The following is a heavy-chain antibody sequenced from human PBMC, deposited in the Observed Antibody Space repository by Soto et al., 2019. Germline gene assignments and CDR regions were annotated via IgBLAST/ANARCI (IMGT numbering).Heavy chain of an antibody. J-gene: IGHJ6*02. D-gene: IGHD3-3*01. CDR2: ISVSSSYI. CDR3: STIQRSGPRWGMVV. V-gene: IGHV3-21*01. CDR1: PSAFSSYS. Sequence: EVPLVESGGGMVKPGESLRLSCVASPSAFSSYSINWVRQAPGKGLEWVSSISVSSSYIYYAASVKGRFTISRDNNKTSVYLQMKNLRADDTAVYHCSTIQRSGPRWGMVVWGQGTTVIVSS.